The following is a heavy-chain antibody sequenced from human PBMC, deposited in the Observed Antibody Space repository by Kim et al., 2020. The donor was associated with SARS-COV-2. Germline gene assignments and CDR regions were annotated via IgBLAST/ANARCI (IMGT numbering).Heavy chain of an antibody. CDR2: ISSSSSTI. CDR3: ARAGYCSSTSCYYYYYGMDV. V-gene: IGHV3-48*02. J-gene: IGHJ6*02. CDR1: GFTFSSYS. D-gene: IGHD2-2*01. Sequence: GGSLRLSCAASGFTFSSYSMNWVRQAPGKGLEWVSYISSSSSTIYYADSVKGRFTISRDNAKNSLYLQMNSLRDEDTAVYYCARAGYCSSTSCYYYYYGMDVWGQGTTVTVSS.